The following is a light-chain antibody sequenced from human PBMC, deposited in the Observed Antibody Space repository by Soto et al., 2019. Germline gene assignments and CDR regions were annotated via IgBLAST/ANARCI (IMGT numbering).Light chain of an antibody. J-gene: IGKJ5*01. Sequence: EVVMTQSPVNLSVSPGERATLSCRASQSVSTHLAWYQQKPGQAPKLLIYAASTRVTGISARFSGSGSGTEFSLTISSLQSEDFGIYYCQQLYTLPFTFGQGTRL. CDR1: QSVSTH. CDR3: QQLYTLPFT. V-gene: IGKV3-15*01. CDR2: AAS.